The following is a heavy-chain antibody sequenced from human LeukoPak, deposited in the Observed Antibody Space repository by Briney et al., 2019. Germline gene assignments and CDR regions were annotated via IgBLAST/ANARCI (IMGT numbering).Heavy chain of an antibody. CDR3: AKVPTSMVRGAAFDY. Sequence: GGFLRLSCAASGFTFSSYGMSWVRQAPGKGLEWVSAISGSGGSTYYADSVKGRFTISRDNSKNTLYLQMNSLRAEDTAVCYCAKVPTSMVRGAAFDYWGQGTLVTVSS. CDR2: ISGSGGST. V-gene: IGHV3-23*01. J-gene: IGHJ4*02. CDR1: GFTFSSYG. D-gene: IGHD3-10*01.